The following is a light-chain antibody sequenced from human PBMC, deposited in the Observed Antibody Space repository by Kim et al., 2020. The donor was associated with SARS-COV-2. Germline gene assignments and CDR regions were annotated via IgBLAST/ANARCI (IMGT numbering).Light chain of an antibody. CDR2: DAS. CDR1: QSISRY. V-gene: IGKV3-11*01. J-gene: IGKJ4*01. CDR3: QQRNNWPHLT. Sequence: EVVLTQSPATLSLSPGERATLSCRASQSISRYVAWYQQKPGQAPRLLIYDASNRATGIPARFSGSGSGTDFTLTISSLQSEDFAVYYCQQRNNWPHLTFGGGTKVEI.